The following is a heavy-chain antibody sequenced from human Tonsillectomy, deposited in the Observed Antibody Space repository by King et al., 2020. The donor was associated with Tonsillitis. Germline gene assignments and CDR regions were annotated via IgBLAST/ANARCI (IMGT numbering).Heavy chain of an antibody. CDR2: ISSSSSPT. CDR3: ARLFGGYMDV. D-gene: IGHD3-10*01. CDR1: GFTFSRDS. J-gene: IGHJ6*03. Sequence: EVQLVESGGGLVQPGGSLRLSCAASGFTFSRDSINWVRQAPGKGLEWVSYISSSSSPTYYADSVKGRFTISRDNAKNSLYLQMNSLRAEDTAVYYCARLFGGYMDVWGKGTTVTVSS. V-gene: IGHV3-48*01.